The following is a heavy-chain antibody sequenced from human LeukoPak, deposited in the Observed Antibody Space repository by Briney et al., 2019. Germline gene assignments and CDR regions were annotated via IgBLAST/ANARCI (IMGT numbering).Heavy chain of an antibody. CDR1: GFTFTVYY. D-gene: IGHD2/OR15-2a*01. CDR2: ISGKDSTI. V-gene: IGHV3-11*01. CDR3: ARGGSFCDP. Sequence: GGSLRLTCAASGFTFTVYYMSWIRQAPGKGLEWVSYISGKDSTIYYADSVKGRFTVSRDNAKNSLYLQMNSLTAEDTAVYYCARGGSFCDPWGQGTLVTVSS. J-gene: IGHJ5*02.